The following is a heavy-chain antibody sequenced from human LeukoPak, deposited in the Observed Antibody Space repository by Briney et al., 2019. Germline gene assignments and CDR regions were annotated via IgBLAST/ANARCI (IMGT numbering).Heavy chain of an antibody. D-gene: IGHD5-24*01. CDR1: GFTFSSYE. CDR2: ISSSGSTI. V-gene: IGHV3-48*03. Sequence: HTGGSLRLSCAASGFTFSSYEMNWVRQAPGKGLEWVSYISSSGSTIYYADSVKGRFTISRDNAKNSLYLQMNSLRAEDTAVYYCARGKEMATIWTFDYWGQGTLVTVSS. CDR3: ARGKEMATIWTFDY. J-gene: IGHJ4*02.